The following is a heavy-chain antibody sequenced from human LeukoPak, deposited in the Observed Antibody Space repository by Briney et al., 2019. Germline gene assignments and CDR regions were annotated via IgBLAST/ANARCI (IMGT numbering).Heavy chain of an antibody. CDR2: IWYDGRNE. Sequence: PGGSLRLSCAASGFSFRTYGMHWVRQAPGKGLEWVAFIWYDGRNEYYADSVKGRFTISRDNSKNTLYLQMNSLTAEDTAVYYCAREATGYYDSSGYLFDYWGQGTLVTVSS. D-gene: IGHD3-22*01. CDR3: AREATGYYDSSGYLFDY. V-gene: IGHV3-30*02. CDR1: GFSFRTYG. J-gene: IGHJ4*02.